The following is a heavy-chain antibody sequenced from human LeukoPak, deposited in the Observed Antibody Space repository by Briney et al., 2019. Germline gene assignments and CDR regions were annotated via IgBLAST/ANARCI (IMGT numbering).Heavy chain of an antibody. D-gene: IGHD3-10*01. J-gene: IGHJ4*02. CDR1: GYTFTGYD. V-gene: IGHV1-2*02. CDR2: INPNSGGT. CDR3: ATLAPGVRQYDY. Sequence: ASVKVSCKASGYTFTGYDMHWVRQAPGQGLEWMGWINPNSGGTNYAQKFQGRVTMTRDTSISTAYMELSRLRSDDTAVYYCATLAPGVRQYDYWGQGTLVTVSS.